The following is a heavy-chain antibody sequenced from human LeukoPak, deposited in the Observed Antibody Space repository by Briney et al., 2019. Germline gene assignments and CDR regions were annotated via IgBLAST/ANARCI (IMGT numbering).Heavy chain of an antibody. Sequence: SSSGSTIYYADSVKGRFTISRDNAKNSLYLQVNSLRADDTAVYYCARGGYDILTGYDWFDPWGQGTLVTVSS. J-gene: IGHJ5*02. CDR2: SSSGSTI. D-gene: IGHD3-9*01. V-gene: IGHV3-11*01. CDR3: ARGGYDILTGYDWFDP.